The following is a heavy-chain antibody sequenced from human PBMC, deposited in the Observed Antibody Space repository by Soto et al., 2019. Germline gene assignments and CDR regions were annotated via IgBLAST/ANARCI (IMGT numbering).Heavy chain of an antibody. Sequence: GGSLRLSCATSGFTFNTYPMTWVRQAPGKGLEWVASISSTAGRTSSYADSVKGRFAIGRDFSDNSVYLEMNNLRAKDTAVYYCARQRDGREGDYWGQGTLVTVSS. CDR2: ISSTAGRTS. CDR1: GFTFNTYP. D-gene: IGHD1-26*01. V-gene: IGHV3-23*01. CDR3: ARQRDGREGDY. J-gene: IGHJ4*02.